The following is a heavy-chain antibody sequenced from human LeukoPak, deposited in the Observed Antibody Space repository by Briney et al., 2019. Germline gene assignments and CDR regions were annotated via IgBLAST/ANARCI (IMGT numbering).Heavy chain of an antibody. V-gene: IGHV3-33*01. CDR2: IWYDGSNK. J-gene: IGHJ4*02. CDR1: GFTFSSYV. CDR3: ARTYYDFWSGYLTDY. D-gene: IGHD3-3*01. Sequence: GGSLRLSCAASGFTFSSYVMHWVRQAPGKGLEWVAVIWYDGSNKYYADSVKGRFTISRDNSKNTLYLQMNSLRAEDTAVYYCARTYYDFWSGYLTDYWGQGTLVTVSS.